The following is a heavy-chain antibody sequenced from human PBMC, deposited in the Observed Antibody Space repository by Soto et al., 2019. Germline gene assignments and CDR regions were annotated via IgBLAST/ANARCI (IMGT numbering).Heavy chain of an antibody. V-gene: IGHV1-3*01. CDR3: AGVSFYGSGSYYRQYNWFDP. D-gene: IGHD3-10*01. Sequence: ASVKVSCKASGYTFTSYAMHWVRQAPGQRLEWMGWINAGNGNTKYSQKFQGRVTITRDTSASTAYMELSSLRSEDTAVYYCAGVSFYGSGSYYRQYNWFDPWGQGTLVTVSA. CDR2: INAGNGNT. CDR1: GYTFTSYA. J-gene: IGHJ5*02.